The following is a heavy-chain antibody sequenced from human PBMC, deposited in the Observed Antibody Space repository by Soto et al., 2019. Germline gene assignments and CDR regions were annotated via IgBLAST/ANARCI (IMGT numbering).Heavy chain of an antibody. D-gene: IGHD6-19*01. CDR3: VRNGSGNLYLNSFDT. Sequence: EVQLVESGGGLVQPGGSLRLSCAASGFIFSSYSMNWVRQAPGKGLEWISYISSHSSTLHYADSVKGRFTISRDNTGNSLYLQMNSLSDADTSVYYCVRNGSGNLYLNSFDTWSQGTLVTVSS. J-gene: IGHJ5*02. V-gene: IGHV3-48*02. CDR1: GFIFSSYS. CDR2: ISSHSSTL.